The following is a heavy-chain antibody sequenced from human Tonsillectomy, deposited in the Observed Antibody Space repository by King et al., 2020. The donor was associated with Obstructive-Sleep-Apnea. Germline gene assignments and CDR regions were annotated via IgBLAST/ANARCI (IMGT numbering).Heavy chain of an antibody. D-gene: IGHD3-22*01. J-gene: IGHJ4*02. CDR3: ARSLYSYDSSANYSQYFDY. V-gene: IGHV5-51*01. CDR2: IYPGDSDT. CDR1: GYSFTTYW. Sequence: QLVQSGAEVKKPGESLKISCKSSGYSFTTYWIGWVRQMSGKGLEWMGIIYPGDSDTRYSPSFQGQVTIPADKSISTAYLQWSSLKASDPAMYYCARSLYSYDSSANYSQYFDYWGQGTLVTVSS.